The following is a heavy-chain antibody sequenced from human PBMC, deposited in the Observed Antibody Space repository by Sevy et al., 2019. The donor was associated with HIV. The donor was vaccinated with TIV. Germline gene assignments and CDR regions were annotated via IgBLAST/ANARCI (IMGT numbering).Heavy chain of an antibody. D-gene: IGHD3-16*01. CDR2: ISWNSNKI. CDR3: VKDLGGIETLDYYSYYGMDV. Sequence: GGSLRLSCVASGFRFDDYAMHWVRQVPGKSPEWVSGISWNSNKIGYADPVKGRFTISRDSARNSVYLQMMSLRPEDTALYDCVKDLGGIETLDYYSYYGMDVWGQGTTVTVSS. CDR1: GFRFDDYA. V-gene: IGHV3-9*01. J-gene: IGHJ6*02.